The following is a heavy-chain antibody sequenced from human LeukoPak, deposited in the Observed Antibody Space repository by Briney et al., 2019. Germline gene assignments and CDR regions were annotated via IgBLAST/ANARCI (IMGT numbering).Heavy chain of an antibody. V-gene: IGHV3-33*01. D-gene: IGHD3-22*01. CDR1: GFTFSSYG. CDR3: ARAAYDNSGYLTL. Sequence: PGRSLRLPCVASGFTFSSYGMHWVRQAPGKGLEWVAVIWYDGTNKYYADFVKGRFTISRDSSKNTLYLQMNSLRAEDTAVYYCARAAYDNSGYLTLWGQGTLVTVSS. J-gene: IGHJ4*02. CDR2: IWYDGTNK.